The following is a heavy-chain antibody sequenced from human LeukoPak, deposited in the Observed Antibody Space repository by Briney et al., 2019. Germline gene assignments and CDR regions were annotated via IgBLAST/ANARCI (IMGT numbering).Heavy chain of an antibody. Sequence: ASVKVSCKVSGYTLTELSIHWVRQAPGKGLEWMGGFDPEDGETIYAQKFQGRVTMTEDTSTDTAYMELSSLRSEDTAVYYCATEGKRITIFGVVIRNWFDPWGQGTLVTVSS. CDR1: GYTLTELS. CDR3: ATEGKRITIFGVVIRNWFDP. V-gene: IGHV1-24*01. J-gene: IGHJ5*02. CDR2: FDPEDGET. D-gene: IGHD3-3*01.